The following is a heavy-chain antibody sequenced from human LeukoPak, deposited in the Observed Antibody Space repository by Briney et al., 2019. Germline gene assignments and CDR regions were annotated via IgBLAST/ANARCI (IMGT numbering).Heavy chain of an antibody. D-gene: IGHD3-16*02. Sequence: GGSLRPSCAASGFTFDDYAMHWVRQAPGKGLEWVSGISWNSGSIGYADSVKGRFTISRDNAKNSLYLQMNSLRAEDTALYYCAKDLRLGELSSSFDYWGQGTLVTVSS. CDR3: AKDLRLGELSSSFDY. V-gene: IGHV3-9*01. J-gene: IGHJ4*02. CDR2: ISWNSGSI. CDR1: GFTFDDYA.